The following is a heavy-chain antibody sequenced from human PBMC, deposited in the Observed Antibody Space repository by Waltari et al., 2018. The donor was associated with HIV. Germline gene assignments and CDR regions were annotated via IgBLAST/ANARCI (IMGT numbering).Heavy chain of an antibody. CDR1: GFSFSDYW. Sequence: LVQSGGGLVQPGGSLRLSCAASGFSFSDYWMHWVRQRPWKGLEWVSGSKRDGGDETYADSVKGRCTVSRDNAKNTLFLEMSSLRVEDTAVYYCARDDYDFWSGPRRDKNYGMDVWGQGTAVTVSS. J-gene: IGHJ6*02. CDR3: ARDDYDFWSGPRRDKNYGMDV. D-gene: IGHD3-3*01. V-gene: IGHV3-74*01. CDR2: SKRDGGDE.